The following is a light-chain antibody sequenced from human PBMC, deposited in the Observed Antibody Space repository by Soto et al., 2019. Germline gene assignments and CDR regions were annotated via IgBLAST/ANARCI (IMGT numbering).Light chain of an antibody. Sequence: DIQMTQSPSSLSASVGDRIIITCRASQSINTYLNWYQQKPGKAPNLLIYVASSLQSGVPSRFSGSGSGTDFTLTISSLQPEDFATYYFQQSYTIPLTFGQGTRLEI. J-gene: IGKJ5*01. CDR1: QSINTY. V-gene: IGKV1-39*01. CDR3: QQSYTIPLT. CDR2: VAS.